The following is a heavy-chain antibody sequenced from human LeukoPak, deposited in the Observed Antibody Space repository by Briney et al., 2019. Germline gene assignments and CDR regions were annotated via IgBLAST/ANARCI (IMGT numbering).Heavy chain of an antibody. CDR3: ARTPYSSGWENDY. D-gene: IGHD6-19*01. J-gene: IGHJ4*02. Sequence: PGRSLRLSCVASGFTFSSYGMHWVRQAPGKGLEWVALIWHDGTKKYYADSVKGRFTISRDNSKNTLYLQMNSLSPEDTAVYYCARTPYSSGWENDYWGQGTLGTVSS. CDR2: IWHDGTKK. CDR1: GFTFSSYG. V-gene: IGHV3-33*01.